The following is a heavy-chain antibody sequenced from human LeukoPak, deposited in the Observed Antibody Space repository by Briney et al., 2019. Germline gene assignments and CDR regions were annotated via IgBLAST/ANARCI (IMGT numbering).Heavy chain of an antibody. D-gene: IGHD4-11*01. CDR2: ISYDGNTI. CDR3: ARSGGLQKFDY. Sequence: QPGGSLRLSCAASEFTISNYALHWVRQAPGKGLQWVAVISYDGNTIHYADSVKGRFIISRDTSKNTLYLQMNSLRAEDTAVYYCARSGGLQKFDYWGQGTLVTVSS. J-gene: IGHJ4*02. V-gene: IGHV3-30-3*01. CDR1: EFTISNYA.